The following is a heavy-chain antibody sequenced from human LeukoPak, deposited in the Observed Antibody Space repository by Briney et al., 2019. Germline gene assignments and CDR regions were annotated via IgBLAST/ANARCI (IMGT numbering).Heavy chain of an antibody. CDR1: GGSISSYY. J-gene: IGHJ6*02. CDR2: IHYSGST. V-gene: IGHV4-59*01. CDR3: ARGPLLLWFGELDSSYGMDV. D-gene: IGHD3-10*01. Sequence: SETLSLTCTVSGGSISSYYWSWIRQPPGKGLEWIGYIHYSGSTNYNPSLKGRVTISVDTSKNQFSLKLSSVTAADTAVYYCARGPLLLWFGELDSSYGMDVWGQGTTVTVSS.